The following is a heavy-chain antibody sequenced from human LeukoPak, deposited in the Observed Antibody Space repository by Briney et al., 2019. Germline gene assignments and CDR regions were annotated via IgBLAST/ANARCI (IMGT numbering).Heavy chain of an antibody. CDR1: GFTFSSYA. Sequence: GGSLRLSCAASGFTFSSYAMHWVRQAPGKGLEWVAVISYDGSNKYYADSVKGRFTISRDNSKNTLYLQMNSLRAEDTAVYYCAKVAVRGVISNAEYFQHWGQGTLVTVSS. CDR2: ISYDGSNK. D-gene: IGHD3-10*01. V-gene: IGHV3-30-3*01. J-gene: IGHJ1*01. CDR3: AKVAVRGVISNAEYFQH.